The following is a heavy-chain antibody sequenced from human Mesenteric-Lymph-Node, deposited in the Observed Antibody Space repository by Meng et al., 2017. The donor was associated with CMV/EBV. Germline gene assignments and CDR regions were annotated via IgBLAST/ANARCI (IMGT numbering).Heavy chain of an antibody. D-gene: IGHD3-16*01. CDR1: GFTVSSNY. CDR3: ARGGGGTDDPLDY. Sequence: GESLKISCAASGFTVSSNYMSWVRQAPGKGLEWVSSISSSSSYIYYADSVKGRFTISRDNAKNSLYLQMNSLRAEDTAVYHCARGGGGTDDPLDYWGQGTLVTVSS. V-gene: IGHV3-21*01. J-gene: IGHJ4*02. CDR2: ISSSSSYI.